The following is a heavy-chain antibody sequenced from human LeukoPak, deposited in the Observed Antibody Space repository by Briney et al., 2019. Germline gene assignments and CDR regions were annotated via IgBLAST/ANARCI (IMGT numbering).Heavy chain of an antibody. V-gene: IGHV5-51*01. CDR3: ARRPRTICSYYYDSSGCGEYYFDY. J-gene: IGHJ4*02. Sequence: GESLKISCKGSGYSFTSYWIGWVRQMPGKGLEWMGIIYPGDSDTRYSPSFQGQVTISADKSISTAYLQWSSLKASDTAMYYCARRPRTICSYYYDSSGCGEYYFDYWGQGTLVTVSS. CDR1: GYSFTSYW. CDR2: IYPGDSDT. D-gene: IGHD3-22*01.